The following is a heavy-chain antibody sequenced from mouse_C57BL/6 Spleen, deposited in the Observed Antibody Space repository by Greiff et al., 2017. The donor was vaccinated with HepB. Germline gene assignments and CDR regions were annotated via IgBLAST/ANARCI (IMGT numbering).Heavy chain of an antibody. Sequence: EVKLEESGGGLVQPGGSMKLSCVASGFTFSNYWMNWVRQSPEKGLEWVAQIRLKSDNYASHYAESVKGRFTISRDDSKSSVYLQMNNLRAEDTGIYYCTEGGKGFAYWGQGTLVTVSA. CDR2: IRLKSDNYAS. V-gene: IGHV6-3*01. CDR3: TEGGKGFAY. CDR1: GFTFSNYW. J-gene: IGHJ3*01.